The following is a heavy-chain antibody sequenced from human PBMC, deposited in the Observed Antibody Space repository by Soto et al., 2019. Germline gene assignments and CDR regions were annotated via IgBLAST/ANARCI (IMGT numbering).Heavy chain of an antibody. CDR3: SRERGYDYVWRIYRFDY. J-gene: IGHJ4*01. V-gene: IGHV3-11*01. CDR2: ISYSGSTI. D-gene: IGHD3-16*02. Sequence: GGSLRLSCAASGFTFSDYYMSWIRQAPGKGLEWVSYISYSGSTIYYADSVKGRFTISTDNAKNSLYLQMNILRSEDTAVYYCSRERGYDYVWRIYRFDYWGQGTLVTVSS. CDR1: GFTFSDYY.